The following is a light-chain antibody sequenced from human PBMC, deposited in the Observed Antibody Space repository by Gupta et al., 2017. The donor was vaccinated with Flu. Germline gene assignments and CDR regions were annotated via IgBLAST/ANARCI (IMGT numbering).Light chain of an antibody. CDR3: QQLNSYPHT. CDR1: QGSSSW. CDR2: VAS. V-gene: IGKV1-9*01. Sequence: PSFRSASVGDRVTITCRASQGSSSWLAWYQQKPGKAPKLLIYVASTLQSGVPSRFSGSGSGTQFTLTISSLQSEDFATYYCQQLNSYPHTFGQGTKLEIK. J-gene: IGKJ2*01.